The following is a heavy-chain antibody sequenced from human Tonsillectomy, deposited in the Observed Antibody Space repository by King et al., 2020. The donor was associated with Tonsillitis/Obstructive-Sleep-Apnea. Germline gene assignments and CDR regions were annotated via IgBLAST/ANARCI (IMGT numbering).Heavy chain of an antibody. CDR3: AKMVGVLLVTAIMAFDS. CDR1: GFTFSSYA. CDR2: ISGSGGSS. J-gene: IGHJ4*02. Sequence: VQLVESGGGLVQPGGFLRLSCAASGFTFSSYAMSWVRQAPGKGLEWGSSISGSGGSSYYADSVKGRFTISRDNSKNTLYLQMNSLRAEDTGVYYCAKMVGVLLVTAIMAFDSWGQGPLLIVSS. V-gene: IGHV3-23*04. D-gene: IGHD2-21*02.